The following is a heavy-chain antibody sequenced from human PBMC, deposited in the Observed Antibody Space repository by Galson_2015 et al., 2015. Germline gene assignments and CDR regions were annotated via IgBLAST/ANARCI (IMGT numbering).Heavy chain of an antibody. CDR3: ARPLYSRAGGLYDFDY. Sequence: QSGAEVKKPGEFLKISCKGSGYSFTSHWIGWVRQMPGKGLEWMGIIYPSDSDTRYNPSFRGQVTISADKSISTAYLQWSSLKASDTAMDDCARPLYSRAGGLYDFDYGGQGTLVTVSS. J-gene: IGHJ4*02. D-gene: IGHD6-13*01. V-gene: IGHV5-51*01. CDR2: IYPSDSDT. CDR1: GYSFTSHW.